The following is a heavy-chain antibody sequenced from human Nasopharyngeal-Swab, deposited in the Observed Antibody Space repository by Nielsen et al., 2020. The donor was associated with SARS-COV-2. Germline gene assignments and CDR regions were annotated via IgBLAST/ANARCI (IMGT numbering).Heavy chain of an antibody. V-gene: IGHV4-59*13. CDR3: AREDLGYSYGA. CDR2: IYYSGST. J-gene: IGHJ5*02. D-gene: IGHD5-18*01. Sequence: PGKGLEWIGYIYYSGSTNYNPSLKSRVTISVDTSKNQFSLKLSSVTAADTAVYYCAREDLGYSYGAWGQGTLVTVSS.